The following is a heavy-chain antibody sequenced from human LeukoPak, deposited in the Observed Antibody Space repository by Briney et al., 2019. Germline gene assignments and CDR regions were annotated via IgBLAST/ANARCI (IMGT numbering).Heavy chain of an antibody. CDR2: INPNSGGT. Sequence: WINPNSGGTNYAQKFQGRVTMTRDTSISTAYMELSRLRSDDTAVYYCARAEILTGYKPFDYWGQGTLVTVSS. CDR3: ARAEILTGYKPFDY. V-gene: IGHV1-2*02. J-gene: IGHJ4*02. D-gene: IGHD3-9*01.